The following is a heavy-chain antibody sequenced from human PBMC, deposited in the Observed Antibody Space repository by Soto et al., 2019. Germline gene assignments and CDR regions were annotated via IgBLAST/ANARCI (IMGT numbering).Heavy chain of an antibody. J-gene: IGHJ6*02. Sequence: GESLKISCKGSGYSFTSYWISWVRQMPGKGLEWMGRIDPSDSYTNYSPSFQGHVTISADKSISTAYLQWSSLKASDTAMYFCASLSNYYGSGSATYYYYGMDVWGQGTTVTVS. V-gene: IGHV5-10-1*01. D-gene: IGHD3-10*01. CDR3: ASLSNYYGSGSATYYYYGMDV. CDR1: GYSFTSYW. CDR2: IDPSDSYT.